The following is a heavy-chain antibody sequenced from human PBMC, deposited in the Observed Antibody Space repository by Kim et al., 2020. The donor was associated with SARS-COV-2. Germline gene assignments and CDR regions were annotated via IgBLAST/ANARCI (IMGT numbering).Heavy chain of an antibody. CDR3: SRGGYYDSSGDYCDFPFD. CDR2: IYDGGRT. D-gene: IGHD3-22*01. CDR1: GFSVRNTY. V-gene: IGHV3-66*01. Sequence: GGSLRLSCAASGFSVRNTYLSWVRQAPGKGLEWVALIYDGGRTFYSDAVKGRFTASKDNSNDTLYLQMNNRVAEDTAVYYCSRGGYYDSSGDYCDFPFD. J-gene: IGHJ4*01.